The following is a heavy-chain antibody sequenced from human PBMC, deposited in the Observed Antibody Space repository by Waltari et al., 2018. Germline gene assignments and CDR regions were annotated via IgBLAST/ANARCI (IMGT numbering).Heavy chain of an antibody. Sequence: QVQLVQSGAEVKKPGASVKVSCKVSGYTLTELSMQWVRQAPGKGLEWMGGLYPENGEKIYAHKFQGRVTMTEDTPTDTAYMELSSLRSEDTAVYYCATDRLRGDYGDYYSYFDYWGQGTLVTVSS. J-gene: IGHJ4*02. CDR3: ATDRLRGDYGDYYSYFDY. CDR1: GYTLTELS. D-gene: IGHD4-17*01. CDR2: LYPENGEK. V-gene: IGHV1-24*01.